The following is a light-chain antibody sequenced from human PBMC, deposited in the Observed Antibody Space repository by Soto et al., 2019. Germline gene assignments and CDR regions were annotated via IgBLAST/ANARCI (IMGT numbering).Light chain of an antibody. V-gene: IGLV2-23*01. CDR1: SSDVGSYNL. J-gene: IGLJ1*01. Sequence: QSVLTQPDSVSGSPGQSITISCTGTSSDVGSYNLVSWYQQHPGKAPKLMIYEGSKRPSGVSNRFSGSKSGNTASLTISGLQAEDEADYYCCSYAGSSTPYVFGTGTKVTVL. CDR2: EGS. CDR3: CSYAGSSTPYV.